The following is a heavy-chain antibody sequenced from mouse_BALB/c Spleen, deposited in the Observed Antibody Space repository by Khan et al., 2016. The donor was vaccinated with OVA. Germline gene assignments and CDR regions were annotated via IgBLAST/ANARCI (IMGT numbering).Heavy chain of an antibody. CDR2: INSNGGTS. V-gene: IGHV5-6-3*01. Sequence: EVELVESGGGLVQPGGSLKLSCAASGFTFSGYGMSWVRQSPDKRLELVATINSNGGTSYYPDSVKGGFTISRANAKNTLHLPMSSLKSEDTATYYSARVYYRYAEGYRYVDVGGAGTTVTVSS. D-gene: IGHD2-14*01. J-gene: IGHJ1*01. CDR3: ARVYYRYAEGYRYVDV. CDR1: GFTFSGYG.